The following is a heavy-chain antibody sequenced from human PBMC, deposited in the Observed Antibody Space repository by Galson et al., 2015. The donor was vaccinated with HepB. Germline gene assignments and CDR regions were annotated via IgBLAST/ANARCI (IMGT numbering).Heavy chain of an antibody. D-gene: IGHD5-18*01. V-gene: IGHV3-48*01. CDR1: GFTFSTYS. CDR3: AQIWQDASDY. J-gene: IGHJ4*02. Sequence: LRLSCAASGFTFSTYSMNWVRQAPGKGLEWLSYISSSSTIIYYADSVKGRFTIFRDNAKNSLHLQMNSLRAEDTAIYYCAQIWQDASDYWGQGTLVTVSS. CDR2: ISSSSTII.